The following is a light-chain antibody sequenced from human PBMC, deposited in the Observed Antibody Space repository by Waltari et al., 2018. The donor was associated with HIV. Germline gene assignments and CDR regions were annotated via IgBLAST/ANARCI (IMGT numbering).Light chain of an antibody. CDR2: AAS. J-gene: IGKJ2*01. CDR1: QGISNS. CDR3: QQYDNNPLYT. Sequence: DIQMTQSPSSLSASVGDRVTITCRASQGISNSLAWYQRRPGKAPKLLLYAASILERGVPSRFSGSGSGTDYTLTISSLQPEDFAAYYCQQYDNNPLYTFGQGTKLEIK. V-gene: IGKV1-NL1*01.